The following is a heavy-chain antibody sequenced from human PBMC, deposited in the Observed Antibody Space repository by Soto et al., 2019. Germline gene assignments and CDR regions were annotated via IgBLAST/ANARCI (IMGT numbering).Heavy chain of an antibody. CDR1: GFTVSSNY. CDR2: IYSGGST. D-gene: IGHD6-6*01. V-gene: IGHV3-66*01. Sequence: PGGSLRLSCAASGFTVSSNYMSWVRQAPGKGLEWVSVIYSGGSTYYADSVKGRFTISRDNSKNTLYLQMNSLRAEDTAVYYCARAIAARPRGYYFDYWGQGTLVTVSS. CDR3: ARAIAARPRGYYFDY. J-gene: IGHJ4*02.